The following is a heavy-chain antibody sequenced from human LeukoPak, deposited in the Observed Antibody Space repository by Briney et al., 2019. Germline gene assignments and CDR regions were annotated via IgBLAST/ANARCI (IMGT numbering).Heavy chain of an antibody. Sequence: GRSLRLSCAASGFTFSSYGMHWVRQAPGKGLEWVAVISYDGSNKYYADSVKGRFTISRDNFKNTLYLQMNSLRAEDTAVYYCAKDVHRAAAGTHFDYWGQGTLVTVSS. J-gene: IGHJ4*02. CDR1: GFTFSSYG. CDR3: AKDVHRAAAGTHFDY. V-gene: IGHV3-30*18. D-gene: IGHD6-13*01. CDR2: ISYDGSNK.